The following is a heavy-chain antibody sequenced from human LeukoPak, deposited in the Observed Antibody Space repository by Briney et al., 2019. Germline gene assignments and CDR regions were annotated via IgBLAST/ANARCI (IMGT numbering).Heavy chain of an antibody. CDR1: GGSISSYY. Sequence: PSETLSLTCTVSGGSISSYYWSWIRQPPGKGLEWIGYIYYSGSTNYNPSLKSRVTISVDTSKNQFSLKLSSVTAADTAVYYCARGPTPGSSGDDNAFDIWGQGTMVTVSS. CDR3: ARGPTPGSSGDDNAFDI. CDR2: IYYSGST. D-gene: IGHD5-12*01. J-gene: IGHJ3*02. V-gene: IGHV4-59*01.